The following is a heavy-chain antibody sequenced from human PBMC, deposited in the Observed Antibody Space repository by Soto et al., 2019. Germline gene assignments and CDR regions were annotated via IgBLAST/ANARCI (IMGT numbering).Heavy chain of an antibody. D-gene: IGHD6-19*01. V-gene: IGHV6-1*01. CDR2: TYYRSKWYN. Sequence: KQSQTLSLTCAISGDSVSSNSAAWNWIRQSPSRGLEWLGRTYYRSKWYNDYAVSVKSRITINPDTSKNQFSLQLNSVTPEDTAVYYCARDSGYSSGWSEGLDAFDIWGQGTMVTVSS. J-gene: IGHJ3*02. CDR1: GDSVSSNSAA. CDR3: ARDSGYSSGWSEGLDAFDI.